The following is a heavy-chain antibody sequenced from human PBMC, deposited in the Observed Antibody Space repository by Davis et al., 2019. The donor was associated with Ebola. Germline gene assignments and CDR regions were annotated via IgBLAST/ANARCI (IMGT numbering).Heavy chain of an antibody. CDR3: ARRNSSSWYYWFDP. J-gene: IGHJ5*02. Sequence: PSETLSLTCTVSGGSISSSSYYWGWIRQPPGKGLEWIGSIYYSGSTYYNPSLKSRVTISVDTSKNQFSLKLSSVTAADTAVYYCARRNSSSWYYWFDPWGQGTLVTVSS. CDR2: IYYSGST. V-gene: IGHV4-39*01. D-gene: IGHD6-13*01. CDR1: GGSISSSSYY.